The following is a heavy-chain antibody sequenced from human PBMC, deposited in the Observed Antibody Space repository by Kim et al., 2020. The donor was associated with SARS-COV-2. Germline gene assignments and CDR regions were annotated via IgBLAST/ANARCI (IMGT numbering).Heavy chain of an antibody. CDR3: ARGREFSVFGVVIMRNWF. CDR2: IYYSGST. CDR1: GGSISSYY. V-gene: IGHV4-59*13. J-gene: IGHJ5*01. D-gene: IGHD3-3*01. Sequence: SETLSLTCTVSGGSISSYYWSWIRQPPGKGLEWIGYIYYSGSTNYNPSLKSRVTISVDTSKNQFSLKLSSVTAADTAVYYCARGREFSVFGVVIMRNWF.